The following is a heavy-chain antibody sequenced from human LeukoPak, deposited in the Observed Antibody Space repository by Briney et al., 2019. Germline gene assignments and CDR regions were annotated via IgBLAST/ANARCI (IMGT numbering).Heavy chain of an antibody. CDR2: ISSSGYM. CDR1: GFTFNNYA. V-gene: IGHV3-21*01. CDR3: ARDVGSDSTGGYYHYFDD. D-gene: IGHD3-22*01. J-gene: IGHJ4*02. Sequence: NPGGSLRLSCAASGFTFNNYAMSWVRQAPGKGLEWVSSISSSGYMYYAESVKGRFTISRDNAKNSLYLQMNSLRVDDMAVYYCARDVGSDSTGGYYHYFDDWGQGTLVTVSS.